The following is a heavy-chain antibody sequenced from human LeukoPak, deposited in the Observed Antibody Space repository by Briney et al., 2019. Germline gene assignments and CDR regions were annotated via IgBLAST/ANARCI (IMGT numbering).Heavy chain of an antibody. CDR3: ARDSPDGSGTYYNDSPDY. D-gene: IGHD3-10*01. V-gene: IGHV1-18*01. CDR2: ISAYNGNT. Sequence: GASVKVSCKASGYTFSSYGISWVRQAPGQGLEWMGWISAYNGNTNYRQKLEGRVTMTTDTSTSTAYMDLRSLRSDDTAIYYCARDSPDGSGTYYNDSPDYWGQGTRVTVSS. J-gene: IGHJ4*02. CDR1: GYTFSSYG.